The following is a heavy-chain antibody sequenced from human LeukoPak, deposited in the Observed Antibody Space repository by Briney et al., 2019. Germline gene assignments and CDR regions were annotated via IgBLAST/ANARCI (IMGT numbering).Heavy chain of an antibody. CDR3: AKDRRSYGGTSFDS. V-gene: IGHV3-23*01. D-gene: IGHD4-23*01. Sequence: GGSLRLSCAASGFTFSNYGMSWVRQAPGEGLEWVSLISDSTWYADSVKGRFTISRDVSQNTLYLQMNSLRAADTAVYYCAKDRRSYGGTSFDSWGQGTLVTVSS. J-gene: IGHJ4*02. CDR1: GFTFSNYG. CDR2: ISDST.